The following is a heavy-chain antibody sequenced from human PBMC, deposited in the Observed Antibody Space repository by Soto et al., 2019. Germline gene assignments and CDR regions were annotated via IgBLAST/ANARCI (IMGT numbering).Heavy chain of an antibody. Sequence: SETLSLTCTVSGGSISSYYWSWIRQPPGKGLEWIGYIYYSGSTNYNPSLKSRVTISVDTTKNQFSLKVSSVTAADTAVYYCARHGSSWYGEGAFDIWGQGTMVTVSS. D-gene: IGHD6-13*01. CDR2: IYYSGST. V-gene: IGHV4-59*08. CDR1: GGSISSYY. CDR3: ARHGSSWYGEGAFDI. J-gene: IGHJ3*02.